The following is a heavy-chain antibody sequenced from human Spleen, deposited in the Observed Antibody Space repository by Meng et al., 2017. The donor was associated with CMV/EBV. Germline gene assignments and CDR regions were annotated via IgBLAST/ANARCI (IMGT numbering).Heavy chain of an antibody. J-gene: IGHJ4*02. D-gene: IGHD5-24*01. Sequence: KVSCKGSGYSFTTYWIAWVRQVPGKGLEWMGIIYPGDSDTKYSPSFEGQVTISADKSITTAYLQWSSLKASDTAMYYCAKLNGQMAAHYWGQGTLVTVSS. V-gene: IGHV5-51*01. CDR3: AKLNGQMAAHY. CDR1: GYSFTTYW. CDR2: IYPGDSDT.